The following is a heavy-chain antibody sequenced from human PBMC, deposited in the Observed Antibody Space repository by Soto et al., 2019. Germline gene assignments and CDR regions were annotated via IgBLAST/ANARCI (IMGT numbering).Heavy chain of an antibody. CDR3: ARAQTLGFGEGYYYYMDV. D-gene: IGHD3-10*01. V-gene: IGHV1-8*01. CDR2: MNPNSGNT. CDR1: GYTFTSYD. Sequence: ASVKVSCKASGYTFTSYDINWVRQATGQGLEWMGWMNPNSGNTGYAQKFQGRVTMTRNTSISTAYMELSSLRSEDTAVYYCARAQTLGFGEGYYYYMDVWGKGPTVTVSS. J-gene: IGHJ6*03.